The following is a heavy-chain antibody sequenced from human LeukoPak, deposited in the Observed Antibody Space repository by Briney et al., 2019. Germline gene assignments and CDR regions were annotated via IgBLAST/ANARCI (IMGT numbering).Heavy chain of an antibody. CDR2: ISSSGSTI. Sequence: GGSLRLSCAASGFTFSSYEMNWVRQAPGKGLEWVSYISSSGSTIYYADSVKGRFTISRDNSKNTLYLQMNSLRAEDTAVYYCARDPGGVSGGCFDYWGQGTLVTVSS. V-gene: IGHV3-48*03. CDR3: ARDPGGVSGGCFDY. J-gene: IGHJ4*02. CDR1: GFTFSSYE. D-gene: IGHD5/OR15-5a*01.